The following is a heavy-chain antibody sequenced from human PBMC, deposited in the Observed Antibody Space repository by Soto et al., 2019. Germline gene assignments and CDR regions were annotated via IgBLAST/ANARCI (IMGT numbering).Heavy chain of an antibody. V-gene: IGHV1-18*01. J-gene: IGHJ4*02. CDR1: GYTFTSYG. CDR3: ARDKSGIRFLEWSDYFDY. D-gene: IGHD3-3*01. CDR2: ISTYNGNT. Sequence: ASVKVSCKASGYTFTSYGISWVRQAPGQGLEWMGWISTYNGNTNYAQKLQGRVTMTTDTSTSTAYTELRSLRSDDTAVYYCARDKSGIRFLEWSDYFDYWGQGTLVTVSS.